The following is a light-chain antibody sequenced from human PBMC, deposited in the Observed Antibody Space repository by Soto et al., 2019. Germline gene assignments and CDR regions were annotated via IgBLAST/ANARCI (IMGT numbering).Light chain of an antibody. V-gene: IGKV1-17*01. J-gene: IGKJ2*01. CDR3: LQHNTYPYT. CDR2: VAS. Sequence: IQMTQSPSSLSASVGDTVTVTCRASQGIRNYLNWFQQKPGKAPKRLISVASTLQSGVPSRFSGSGSGTEFTLTISSLQPEESATYYCLQHNTYPYTFGQGTKLEIK. CDR1: QGIRNY.